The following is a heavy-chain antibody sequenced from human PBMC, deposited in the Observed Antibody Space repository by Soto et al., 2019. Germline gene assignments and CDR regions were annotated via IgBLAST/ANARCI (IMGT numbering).Heavy chain of an antibody. J-gene: IGHJ3*02. CDR1: GGTFSSYA. D-gene: IGHD3-10*01. V-gene: IGHV1-69*12. CDR3: ARDGGLLWFGEINAFDI. CDR2: IIPIFGTA. Sequence: QVQLVQSGAEVKKPGSSVKVSCKASGGTFSSYAISWVRQAPGQGLEWMGGIIPIFGTANYAQKFQGRVTIPGDDSPSTAYMELSSLRSEDTAVYYCARDGGLLWFGEINAFDIWGQGTMVTVSS.